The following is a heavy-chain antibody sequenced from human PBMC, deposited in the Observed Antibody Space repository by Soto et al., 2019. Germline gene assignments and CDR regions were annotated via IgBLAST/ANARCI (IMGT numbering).Heavy chain of an antibody. J-gene: IGHJ5*01. CDR3: TSSIVAAAENWFEP. Sequence: GGSLRLSCTASGFTFGDYAMSWVRQAPGKGLEWVGFIRSKAYGGTTEYAASVKGRFTISRDDSKSIAYLQMNSLKTEDTAVYYCTSSIVAAAENWFEPGGQGTLVTVSS. D-gene: IGHD6-13*01. V-gene: IGHV3-49*04. CDR2: IRSKAYGGTT. CDR1: GFTFGDYA.